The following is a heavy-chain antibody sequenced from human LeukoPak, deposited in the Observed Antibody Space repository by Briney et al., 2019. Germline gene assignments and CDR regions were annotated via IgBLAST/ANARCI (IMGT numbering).Heavy chain of an antibody. CDR2: ISSSSYI. Sequence: GGSLRLSCAASGFTFSSYSMNWVHQAPGKGLEWVSSISSSSYIYYADSVKGRFTISRDNAKNSLYLQMNSLRPEDTAVYYCARLHSDDYWGQGTLVTVSS. V-gene: IGHV3-21*01. J-gene: IGHJ4*02. CDR3: ARLHSDDY. CDR1: GFTFSSYS. D-gene: IGHD1-26*01.